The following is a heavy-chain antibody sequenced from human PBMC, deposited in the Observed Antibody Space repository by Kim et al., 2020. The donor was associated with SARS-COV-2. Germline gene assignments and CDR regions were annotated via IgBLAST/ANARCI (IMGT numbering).Heavy chain of an antibody. CDR3: ARDWYLDY. CDR2: GTTI. J-gene: IGHJ4*02. Sequence: GTTISYAASVKGRLTISRDNAKNSLYLQINSLRAEDTAVYYCARDWYLDYWGQGTLVTVSS. V-gene: IGHV3-11*01.